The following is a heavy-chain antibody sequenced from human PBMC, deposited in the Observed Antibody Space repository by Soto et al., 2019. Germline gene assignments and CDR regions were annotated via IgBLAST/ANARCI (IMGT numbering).Heavy chain of an antibody. CDR2: ISAYNGNT. CDR3: ARDAEIYDFWSGYYKPINWFDP. J-gene: IGHJ5*02. V-gene: IGHV1-18*01. CDR1: GYTFTSYG. Sequence: ASVEVSCKASGYTFTSYGISWVRQAPGQGLEWMGWISAYNGNTNYAQKLQGRVTMTTDTSTSTAYMELRSLRSDDTAVYYCARDAEIYDFWSGYYKPINWFDPWGQGTLVTVSS. D-gene: IGHD3-3*01.